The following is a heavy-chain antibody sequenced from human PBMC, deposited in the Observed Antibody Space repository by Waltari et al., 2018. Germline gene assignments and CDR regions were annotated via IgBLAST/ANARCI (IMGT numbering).Heavy chain of an antibody. CDR1: GFTFTSSA. V-gene: IGHV1-58*02. D-gene: IGHD4-17*01. CDR2: IVVGSGNT. J-gene: IGHJ4*02. Sequence: QMQLVQSGPEVKKPGTSVKVSCKASGFTFTSSAMPWVRQARGQRLEWIGWIVVGSGNTNYAQKFQERVTITRDMSTSTAYMELSSLRSEDTAVYYCAADSSYGDHGDYYFDYWGQGTLVTVSS. CDR3: AADSSYGDHGDYYFDY.